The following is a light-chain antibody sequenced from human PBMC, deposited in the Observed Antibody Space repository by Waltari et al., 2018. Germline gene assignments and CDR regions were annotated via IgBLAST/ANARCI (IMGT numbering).Light chain of an antibody. CDR3: QVWDSRSDHVV. CDR1: NIGYYS. V-gene: IGLV3-21*01. J-gene: IGLJ2*01. CDR2: EDR. Sequence: SYVLTQPPSVSVAPGKTATITCGGTNIGYYSVHWYQQRPGQAPVLVVHEDRDRPSGISVRFSGSTSGKAATLSITRVEVGDEADYYCQVWDSRSDHVVFGGGTKLTVL.